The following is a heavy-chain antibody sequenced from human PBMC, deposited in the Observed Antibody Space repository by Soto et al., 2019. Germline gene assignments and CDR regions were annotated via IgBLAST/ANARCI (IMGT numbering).Heavy chain of an antibody. CDR1: GFTFGDYA. CDR3: TRWGFVPLNPNWFDP. Sequence: HPGGSLRLSCTASGFTFGDYAMSWFRQAPGKGLEWVGFIRSKAYGGTTEYAASVKGRFTISRDDSKSTAYLQMNSLKTEDTAVYYCTRWGFVPLNPNWFDPWGQGTLVTVSS. CDR2: IRSKAYGGTT. J-gene: IGHJ5*02. V-gene: IGHV3-49*03. D-gene: IGHD2-2*01.